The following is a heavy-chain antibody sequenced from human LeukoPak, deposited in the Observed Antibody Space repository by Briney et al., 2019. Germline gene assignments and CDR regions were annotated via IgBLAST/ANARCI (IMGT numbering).Heavy chain of an antibody. V-gene: IGHV3-7*01. CDR1: GFTFSSYW. CDR2: IRHDGSEK. CDR3: AGYYRPYYYYYMDV. D-gene: IGHD2/OR15-2a*01. Sequence: PGGSLRLSCAASGFTFSSYWMSWVRQAPGKGLEWVANIRHDGSEKYYADSVKGRFTISRDNAKNSLYLQMNSLRAEDTAVYYCAGYYRPYYYYYMDVWGKGTTVTISS. J-gene: IGHJ6*03.